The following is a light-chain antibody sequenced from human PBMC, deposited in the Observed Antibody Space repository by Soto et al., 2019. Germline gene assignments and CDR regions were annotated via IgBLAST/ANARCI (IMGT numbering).Light chain of an antibody. Sequence: DIQMTQSPSSLSAYVGDRVTITCRASQSISSYLNWYQQKPGKAPNLLIYTTSSLESGGPSRFSDSGSGTDSTLTISSLQPEDFATYFCQQSDSRPRTYGHGTKVEI. CDR2: TTS. CDR3: QQSDSRPRT. CDR1: QSISSY. V-gene: IGKV1-39*01. J-gene: IGKJ1*01.